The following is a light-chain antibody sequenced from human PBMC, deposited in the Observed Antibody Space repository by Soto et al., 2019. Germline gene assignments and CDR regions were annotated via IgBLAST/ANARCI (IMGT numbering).Light chain of an antibody. J-gene: IGLJ1*01. Sequence: QSALTQPPSASGSPGQSVTISCTGTSSDVGGFNYVSRYQQHPGKAPKLMIYEVSKRPSGVPDRFSGSKSGNTASLTVSGLQAEDEADYYRSSYAGSKNDVFGTGTKLTVL. CDR2: EVS. V-gene: IGLV2-8*01. CDR1: SSDVGGFNY. CDR3: SSYAGSKNDV.